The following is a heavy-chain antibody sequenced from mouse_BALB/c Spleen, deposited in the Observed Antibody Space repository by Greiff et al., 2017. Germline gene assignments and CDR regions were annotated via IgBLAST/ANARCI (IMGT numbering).Heavy chain of an antibody. CDR3: ARSGYSWFAY. D-gene: IGHD1-2*01. Sequence: VQLKESGAELVKPGASVKLSCTASGFNIKDTYMHWVKQRPEQGLEWIGRIDPANGNTKYDPKFQGKATITADTSSNTAYLQRSSLTSEDTAVYYCARSGYSWFAYWGQGTLVTVSA. V-gene: IGHV14-3*02. CDR1: GFNIKDTY. J-gene: IGHJ3*01. CDR2: IDPANGNT.